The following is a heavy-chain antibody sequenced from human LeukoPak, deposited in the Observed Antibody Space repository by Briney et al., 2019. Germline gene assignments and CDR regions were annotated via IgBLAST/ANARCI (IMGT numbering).Heavy chain of an antibody. J-gene: IGHJ6*02. CDR1: GFTFSNAW. D-gene: IGHD3-10*01. V-gene: IGHV3-15*01. CDR3: TTDSGYYGSIV. CDR2: IKSKTDGGTT. Sequence: GGSLRLSCAASGFTFSNAWMSWVRQAPGKGLEWVGRIKSKTDGGTTDYAAPVKGRSTISRDDSKNTLYLQMNSLKTEDTAVYYCTTDSGYYGSIVWGQGTTVTVSS.